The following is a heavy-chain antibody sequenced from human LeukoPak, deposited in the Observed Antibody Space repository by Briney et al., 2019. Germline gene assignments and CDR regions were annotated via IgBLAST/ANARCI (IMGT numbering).Heavy chain of an antibody. CDR2: INHNGNT. V-gene: IGHV4-39*01. J-gene: IGHJ4*02. CDR3: ARLLYYGDYSDY. D-gene: IGHD4-17*01. CDR1: GGLIISGSHY. Sequence: SETLSLTCTVSGGLIISGSHYWGWIRQPPGKGLEWIGRINHNGNTHQNPSLRSRVTISVDTSKNHLSLKLSSVTAADTAVYFCARLLYYGDYSDYWGQGTLVTVSS.